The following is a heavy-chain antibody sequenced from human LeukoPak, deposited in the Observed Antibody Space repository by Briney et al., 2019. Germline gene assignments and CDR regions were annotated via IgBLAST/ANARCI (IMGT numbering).Heavy chain of an antibody. CDR1: GYTFTSYG. CDR2: ISAYNGNT. V-gene: IGHV1-18*01. D-gene: IGHD1-26*01. CDR3: ARAVVGATPGGY. J-gene: IGHJ4*02. Sequence: VASVTVSCTASGYTFTSYGISWVRQAPGQGLEWMGWISAYNGNTNYAQKLQGRVTMTTDTSTSTAYMELRSLRSDDTAVYYCARAVVGATPGGYWGQGTLVTVSS.